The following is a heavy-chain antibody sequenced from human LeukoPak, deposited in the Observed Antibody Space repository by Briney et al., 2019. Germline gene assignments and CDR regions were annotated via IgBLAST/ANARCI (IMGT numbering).Heavy chain of an antibody. J-gene: IGHJ6*03. V-gene: IGHV4-61*05. CDR2: IYYSGST. Sequence: SETLSLTCTVSGGSISSSSYYWGWIRQPPGKGLEWIGYIYYSGSTNYNPSLKSRVTISVDTSKNQFSLKLSSVTAADTAVYYCARTEMRTDERYYYYYMDVWGKGTTVTVSS. CDR1: GGSISSSSYY. CDR3: ARTEMRTDERYYYYYMDV. D-gene: IGHD1-1*01.